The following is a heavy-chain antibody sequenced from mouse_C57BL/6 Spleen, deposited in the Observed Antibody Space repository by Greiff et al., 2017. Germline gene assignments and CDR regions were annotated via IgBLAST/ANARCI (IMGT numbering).Heavy chain of an antibody. V-gene: IGHV6-6*01. CDR1: GFTFSDAW. CDR2: IRNKANNHAS. J-gene: IGHJ4*01. D-gene: IGHD1-1*01. CDR3: TRLITTVVNAMDY. Sequence: EVKLVESGGGLVHPGGSMKLSCAASGFTFSDAWMDWVRQSPEKGLEWVAEIRNKANNHASYYAESVKGRFTISRDDSKSSVYLQMNSLRAEDTGIYYCTRLITTVVNAMDYWGQGTSVTVSS.